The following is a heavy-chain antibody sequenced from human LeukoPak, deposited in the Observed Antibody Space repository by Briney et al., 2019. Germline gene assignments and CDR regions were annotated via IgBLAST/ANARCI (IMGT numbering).Heavy chain of an antibody. D-gene: IGHD3-22*01. CDR1: GGSISSSN. CDR2: ISGSGDNT. V-gene: IGHV3-23*01. J-gene: IGHJ4*02. CDR3: AKGSYYDSSGSFYFDY. Sequence: ETLSLTCAVSGGSISSSNWWSWVRQAPGKGLEWVSGISGSGDNTYYADSVKGRFTISRDNSKNTLYVQVNSLGTEDTAAYYCAKGSYYDSSGSFYFDYWGQGTLDTVSS.